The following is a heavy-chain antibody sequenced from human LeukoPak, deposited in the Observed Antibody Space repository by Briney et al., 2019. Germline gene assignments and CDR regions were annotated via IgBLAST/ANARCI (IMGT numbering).Heavy chain of an antibody. V-gene: IGHV4-38-2*02. CDR3: ARHSGWYGDY. CDR2: MYHSGST. CDR1: GYSISSGYY. J-gene: IGHJ4*02. Sequence: SETLSLTCTVSGYSISSGYYWGWIRQPPGKGLEWIGSMYHSGSTYYNPSLKSRVTISVDTSKNQFSLKLSSVTAADTAVYYCARHSGWYGDYWGQGTLVTVSS. D-gene: IGHD6-19*01.